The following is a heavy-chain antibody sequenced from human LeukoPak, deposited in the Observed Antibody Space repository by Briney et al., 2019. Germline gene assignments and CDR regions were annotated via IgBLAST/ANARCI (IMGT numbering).Heavy chain of an antibody. CDR1: GFTFSSYG. J-gene: IGHJ4*02. CDR3: ARDESGYYDSSGYYPHGDY. CDR2: IWYDGSNK. Sequence: GGSLGLSCAASGFTFSSYGMHWVRQAPGKGLEWVAVIWYDGSNKYYADSVKGRFTISRDNSKNTLYLQMNSLRAEDTAVYYCARDESGYYDSSGYYPHGDYWGQGTLVTVSS. D-gene: IGHD3-22*01. V-gene: IGHV3-33*01.